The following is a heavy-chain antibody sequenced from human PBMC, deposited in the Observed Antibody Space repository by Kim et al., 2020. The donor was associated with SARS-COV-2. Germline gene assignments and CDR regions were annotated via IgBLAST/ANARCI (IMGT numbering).Heavy chain of an antibody. V-gene: IGHV3-66*01. J-gene: IGHJ6*02. Sequence: GGSLRLSCAASGFTVSSNYMSWVRQAPGKGLEWVSVIYSGGSTYYADSVKGRFTISRDNSKNTLYLQMNSLRAEDTAVYYCARDQRGIAAAGYYYYGMDVWGQGTTVTVSS. CDR2: IYSGGST. D-gene: IGHD6-13*01. CDR1: GFTVSSNY. CDR3: ARDQRGIAAAGYYYYGMDV.